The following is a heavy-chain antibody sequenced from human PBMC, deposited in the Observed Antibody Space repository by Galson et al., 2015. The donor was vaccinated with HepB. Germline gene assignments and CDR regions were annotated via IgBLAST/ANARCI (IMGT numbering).Heavy chain of an antibody. V-gene: IGHV3-48*01. CDR2: ISSGGAK. Sequence: SLRLSCAASGFGFMSHSMNWVRHSPGKGLEWLAFISSGGAKYYADSARGRFTTSRDHVKKSMYLHMSSLRVEDTAVYYCARNPASYDYYNMDVWGQGTTVTVS. J-gene: IGHJ6*02. CDR3: ARNPASYDYYNMDV. CDR1: GFGFMSHS. D-gene: IGHD5-12*01.